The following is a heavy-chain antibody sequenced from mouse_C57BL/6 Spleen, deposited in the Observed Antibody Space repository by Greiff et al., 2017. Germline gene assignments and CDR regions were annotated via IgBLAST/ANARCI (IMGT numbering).Heavy chain of an antibody. CDR2: IYPRSGNT. J-gene: IGHJ2*01. Sequence: QVQLQQSGAELARPGASVKLSCKASGYTFTNYGISWVKQRTGQGLEWIGEIYPRSGNTYYNEKFKGKATLTADKSSSTAYMELRSLTSEDSAVYFCARYTTVVATQGFDYWGQGTTLTVSS. D-gene: IGHD1-1*01. CDR1: GYTFTNYG. CDR3: ARYTTVVATQGFDY. V-gene: IGHV1-81*01.